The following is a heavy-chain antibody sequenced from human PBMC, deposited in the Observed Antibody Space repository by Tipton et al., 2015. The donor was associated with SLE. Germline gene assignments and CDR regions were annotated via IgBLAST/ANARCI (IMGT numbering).Heavy chain of an antibody. V-gene: IGHV4-39*01. Sequence: TLSLTCAVYGGSFSSYYWGWIRQPPGKGLEWIGSIYYSGSTYYNPSLKSRVTISVDTSKNQFSLKLSSVTAADTAVYYCAGGIAAAEFAAFDIWGQGTMVTVSS. CDR2: IYYSGST. CDR1: GGSFSSYY. CDR3: AGGIAAAEFAAFDI. J-gene: IGHJ3*02. D-gene: IGHD6-13*01.